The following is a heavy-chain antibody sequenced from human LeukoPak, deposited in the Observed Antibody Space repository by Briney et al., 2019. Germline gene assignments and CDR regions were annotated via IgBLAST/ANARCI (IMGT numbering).Heavy chain of an antibody. Sequence: SETLSLTCTVSGSSISAYYWSWIRQSPGKGLEWIGYIYTSGRTNYNPSLKSRVTISADTSKNQFSLNLISVTAADAAVYYCARHVDGVSSYFFYYMDVWGKGTTVTVSS. J-gene: IGHJ6*03. CDR2: IYTSGRT. V-gene: IGHV4-4*09. CDR1: GSSISAYY. CDR3: ARHVDGVSSYFFYYMDV. D-gene: IGHD2-8*01.